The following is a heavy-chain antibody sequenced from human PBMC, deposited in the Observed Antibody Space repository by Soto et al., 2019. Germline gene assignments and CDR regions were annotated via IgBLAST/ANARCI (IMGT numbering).Heavy chain of an antibody. CDR2: ISGSGGST. CDR3: AKDFRIAAAGIDAFDI. D-gene: IGHD6-13*01. CDR1: GFTFSSYA. J-gene: IGHJ3*02. V-gene: IGHV3-23*01. Sequence: GGSLRLSCAASGFTFSSYAMSWVRQAPGKGLEWVSAISGSGGSTYYADSVKGRFTISRDNSKTTLYLQMNSLRAEDTAVYYCAKDFRIAAAGIDAFDIWGQGTMVPVS.